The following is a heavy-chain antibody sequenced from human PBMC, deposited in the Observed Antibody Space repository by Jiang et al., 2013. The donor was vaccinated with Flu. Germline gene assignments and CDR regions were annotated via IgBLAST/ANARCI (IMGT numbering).Heavy chain of an antibody. J-gene: IGHJ4*02. D-gene: IGHD3-3*01. V-gene: IGHV3-23*04. CDR1: GFTFSSYA. Sequence: QLVESGGGLVQPGGSLRLSCAASGFTFSSYAMSWVRQAPGKGLEWVSAISGSGGSTYYADSVKGRFTISRDNSKNTLYLQMNSLRAEDTAVYYCAKDRAGGDFWSGYPFDYWGQGTLVTVSS. CDR3: AKDRAGGDFWSGYPFDY. CDR2: ISGSGGST.